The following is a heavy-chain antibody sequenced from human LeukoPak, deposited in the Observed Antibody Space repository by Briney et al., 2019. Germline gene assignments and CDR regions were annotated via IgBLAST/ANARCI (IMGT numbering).Heavy chain of an antibody. CDR2: IKSKTDGGTT. V-gene: IGHV3-15*01. J-gene: IGHJ3*02. CDR1: GFTFSNAW. CDR3: TTDLYDSDAFDI. Sequence: GGSLRLSCAASGFTFSNAWMSWVRQAPGKGLEWVGRIKSKTDGGTTDYAAPVKGRFTISRDDSKNTLYLQMNSPKTEDTAVYYCTTDLYDSDAFDIWGQGTMVTVSS. D-gene: IGHD3-22*01.